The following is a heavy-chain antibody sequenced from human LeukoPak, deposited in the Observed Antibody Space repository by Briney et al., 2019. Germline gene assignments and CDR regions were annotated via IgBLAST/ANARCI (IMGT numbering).Heavy chain of an antibody. CDR1: GGSFSGYY. D-gene: IGHD3-3*01. CDR2: IYHSGST. Sequence: PSETLSLTCAVYGGSFSGYYWSWIRQPPGKGLEWIGSIYHSGSTYYNPSLKSRVTISVDTSKNQFSLKLSSVTAADTAVYYCARRRGYSPFDPWGQGTLVTVSS. V-gene: IGHV4-34*01. CDR3: ARRRGYSPFDP. J-gene: IGHJ5*02.